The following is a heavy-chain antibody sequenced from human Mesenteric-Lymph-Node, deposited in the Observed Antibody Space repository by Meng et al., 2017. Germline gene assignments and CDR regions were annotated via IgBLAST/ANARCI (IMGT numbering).Heavy chain of an antibody. CDR2: IYYSGST. D-gene: IGHD6-13*01. CDR1: GGSVSSGSYY. Sequence: GSLRLSCTVSGGSVSSGSYYWSWIRQPPGKGLEWIGYIYYSGSTNYNPSLKSRVTISVDTSKNQFSLKLSSVTAADTAVYYCARDNVAAADYYYYYGMDVWGQGTTVTVSS. V-gene: IGHV4-61*01. CDR3: ARDNVAAADYYYYYGMDV. J-gene: IGHJ6*02.